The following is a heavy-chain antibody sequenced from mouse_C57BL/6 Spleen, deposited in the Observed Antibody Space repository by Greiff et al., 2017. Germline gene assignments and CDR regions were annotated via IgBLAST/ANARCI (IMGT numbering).Heavy chain of an antibody. CDR1: GFTFSDYY. CDR3: AREGGGYFDV. CDR2: INYDGSST. V-gene: IGHV5-16*01. J-gene: IGHJ1*03. Sequence: EVKLMASEGGLVQPGSSMKLSCTASGFTFSDYYMAWVRQVPEKGLEWVANINYDGSSTYYLDSLKSRFIISRDNAKNILYLQMSSLKSEDTATYYCAREGGGYFDVWGTGTTVTVSS.